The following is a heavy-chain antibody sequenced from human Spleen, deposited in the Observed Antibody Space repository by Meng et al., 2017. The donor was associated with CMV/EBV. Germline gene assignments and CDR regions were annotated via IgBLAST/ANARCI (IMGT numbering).Heavy chain of an antibody. CDR2: ISSSSSYI. Sequence: ETLSLTCAASGFTFSSYGMHWVRQAPGKGLEWVSSISSSSSYIYYADSVKGRFTISRDNAKNSLYLQMNSLRAEDTAVYYCARAYSSSSSLGRWGQGTLVTVSS. CDR1: GFTFSSYG. V-gene: IGHV3-21*01. CDR3: ARAYSSSSSLGR. D-gene: IGHD6-6*01. J-gene: IGHJ4*02.